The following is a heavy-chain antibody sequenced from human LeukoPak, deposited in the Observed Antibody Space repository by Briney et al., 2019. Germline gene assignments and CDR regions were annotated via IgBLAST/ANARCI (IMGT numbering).Heavy chain of an antibody. J-gene: IGHJ3*02. CDR3: AREPYYYDSSGYYSDAFDI. V-gene: IGHV3-21*01. CDR1: GFTFSSYS. CDR2: ISSSSSYI. D-gene: IGHD3-22*01. Sequence: GGSLRLSCAASGFTFSSYSMNWLRQAPGKGLTWVSSISSSSSYIYYADSVKGRFTISRDNAKNSLYLQMNSLRAEDTAVYYCAREPYYYDSSGYYSDAFDIWGQGTMVTVSS.